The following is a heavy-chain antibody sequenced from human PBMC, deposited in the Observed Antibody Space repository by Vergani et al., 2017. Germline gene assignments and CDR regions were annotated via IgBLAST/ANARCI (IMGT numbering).Heavy chain of an antibody. CDR3: ARRGGWYYFDY. CDR2: IYYSGST. V-gene: IGHV4-39*01. Sequence: QLQLQESGPGLVTPSETLSLTCTVSGGSISSSSYYWGWIRQPPGKGLEWIGSIYYSGSTYYNPSLKCRVTISVDTSKNQFSLKLSSVTAADTAVYYCARRGGWYYFDYWGQGTLVTVSS. D-gene: IGHD6-19*01. J-gene: IGHJ4*02. CDR1: GGSISSSSYY.